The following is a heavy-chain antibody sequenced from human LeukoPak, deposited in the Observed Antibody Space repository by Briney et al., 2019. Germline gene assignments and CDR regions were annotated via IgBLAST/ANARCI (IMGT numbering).Heavy chain of an antibody. V-gene: IGHV4-59*12. J-gene: IGHJ4*02. CDR3: AREDCSGGSCYEEAGANFDY. Sequence: SETLSLTCTVSGGSISSYYWSWIRQPPGKGLEWIGYIYYSGSTNYNPSLKSRVTISVDTSKNQFSLKLSSVTAADTAVYYCAREDCSGGSCYEEAGANFDYWGQGTLVTVSS. CDR1: GGSISSYY. D-gene: IGHD2-15*01. CDR2: IYYSGST.